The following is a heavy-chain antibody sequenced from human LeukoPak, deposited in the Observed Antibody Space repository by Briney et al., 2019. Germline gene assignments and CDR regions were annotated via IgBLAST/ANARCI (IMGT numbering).Heavy chain of an antibody. CDR1: GASISSYY. CDR3: ARVENVIYYDSRAGAFDI. CDR2: IYYSGST. V-gene: IGHV4-59*06. Sequence: PSETLSLTCTVSGASISSYYWSWIRQHPGKGLEWIGNIYYSGSTYYNPSLKSRVTISVDTSKNQFSLKLSSVTAADTAVYYCARVENVIYYDSRAGAFDIWGQGTMVTVSS. D-gene: IGHD3-22*01. J-gene: IGHJ3*02.